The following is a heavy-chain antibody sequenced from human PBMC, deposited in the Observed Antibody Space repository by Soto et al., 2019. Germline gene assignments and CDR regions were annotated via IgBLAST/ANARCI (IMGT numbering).Heavy chain of an antibody. CDR3: ARRKTDDYVWGSYRPGFDY. J-gene: IGHJ4*02. CDR1: GGSISSSSYY. Sequence: SETLSLTCTVSGGSISSSSYYWGWIRQPPGKGLEWIGSIYYSGSTYYNPSLKSRVTISVDTSKNQFSLKLSSVTAADTAVYYCARRKTDDYVWGSYRPGFDYWGQGTLVTVSS. CDR2: IYYSGST. V-gene: IGHV4-39*01. D-gene: IGHD3-16*02.